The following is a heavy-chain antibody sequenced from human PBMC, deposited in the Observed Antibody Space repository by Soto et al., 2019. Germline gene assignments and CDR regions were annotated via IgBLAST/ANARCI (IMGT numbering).Heavy chain of an antibody. CDR3: AREVAADGTFREDVFDI. D-gene: IGHD6-13*01. J-gene: IGHJ3*02. Sequence: QVHLVQSGAEVKKPGSSVKVCYKAPGGTFSNHAINWVRQAPGQGLEWMGRIIPIFSTTNYAQKFQGRVTMTADESTITAYLELSSLKQDDTAVYYCAREVAADGTFREDVFDIWGQGTLVTVSS. V-gene: IGHV1-69*12. CDR1: GGTFSNHA. CDR2: IIPIFSTT.